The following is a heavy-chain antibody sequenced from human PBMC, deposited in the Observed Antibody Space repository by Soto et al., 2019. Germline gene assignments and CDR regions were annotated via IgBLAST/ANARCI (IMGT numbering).Heavy chain of an antibody. CDR2: MSPNSGNT. V-gene: IGHV1-8*01. CDR3: ARQWELSGYYYGMDV. CDR1: GYTFTSYD. Sequence: ASVKVSCKASGYTFTSYDINWVRQATGQGLEWMGWMSPNSGNTGYAQKFQGRVTMTRDTSISTAYMELSSLRSEDTAVYYCARQWELSGYYYGMDVWGQGTTVTVSS. J-gene: IGHJ6*02. D-gene: IGHD1-26*01.